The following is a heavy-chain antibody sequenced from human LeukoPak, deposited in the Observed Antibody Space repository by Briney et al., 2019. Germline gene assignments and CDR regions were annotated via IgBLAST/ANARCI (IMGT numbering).Heavy chain of an antibody. CDR2: IGSGGRTI. Sequence: WVSFIGSGGRTIEYADSVKGRFTVSRDDAKSSLYLQMNSLRVDDTAVYYCARDGYYLPFDSWGQGTLVTASS. J-gene: IGHJ4*02. CDR3: ARDGYYLPFDS. V-gene: IGHV3-11*01. D-gene: IGHD3-22*01.